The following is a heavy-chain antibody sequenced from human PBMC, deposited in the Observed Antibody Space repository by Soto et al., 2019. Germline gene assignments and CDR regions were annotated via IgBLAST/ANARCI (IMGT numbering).Heavy chain of an antibody. CDR3: ARSLNPPYDFWSGYSRYYYYGMDV. D-gene: IGHD3-3*01. Sequence: GGSLRLSCAASGFTFSDYYMSWIRQAPGKGLEWVSYISSSSSYTNYADSVKGRFTISRDNAKNSLYLQMNSLRAEDTAVYYCARSLNPPYDFWSGYSRYYYYGMDVWGQGTTVTVSS. J-gene: IGHJ6*02. V-gene: IGHV3-11*06. CDR2: ISSSSSYT. CDR1: GFTFSDYY.